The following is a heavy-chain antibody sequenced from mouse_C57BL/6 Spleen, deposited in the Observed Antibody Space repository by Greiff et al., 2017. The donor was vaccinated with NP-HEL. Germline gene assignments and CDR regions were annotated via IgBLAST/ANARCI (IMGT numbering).Heavy chain of an antibody. CDR1: GYTFTDYN. Sequence: VQLQQSGPELVKPGASVKMSCKASGYTFTDYNMHWVKQSHGKSLEWIGYINPNNGGTSYNQKFKGKATLTVNKSSSTAYMELRSLTSEESEVYYSASDDGYAGYFDYWGKGTTLTVSS. D-gene: IGHD2-3*01. V-gene: IGHV1-22*01. J-gene: IGHJ2*01. CDR3: ASDDGYAGYFDY. CDR2: INPNNGGT.